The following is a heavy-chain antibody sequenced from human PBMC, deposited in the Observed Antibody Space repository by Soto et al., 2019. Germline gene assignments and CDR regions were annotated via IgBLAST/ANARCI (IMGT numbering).Heavy chain of an antibody. V-gene: IGHV4-30-4*01. D-gene: IGHD6-13*01. CDR3: AREGAAAGRGGYFDY. Sequence: SETLSLTCTVSGGSISSGDYYWSWIRQPPGKGLEWIGYIYYSGSTYYNPSLKSRVTISVDTSKNQFSLKLSSVTAADTAVDYCAREGAAAGRGGYFDYGGREPRVPVSS. J-gene: IGHJ4*02. CDR1: GGSISSGDYY. CDR2: IYYSGST.